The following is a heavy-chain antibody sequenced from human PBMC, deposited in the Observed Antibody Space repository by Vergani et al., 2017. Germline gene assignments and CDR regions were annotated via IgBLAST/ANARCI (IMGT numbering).Heavy chain of an antibody. CDR2: ICWNSNSI. V-gene: IGHV3-9*02. Sequence: EVQLEESGGGLVLPGRSLRLPWVASGFTPAGYAMHWGPQAPGKGLEWVSGICWNSNSIGYADSVKGRFTIPRDNAKNYLYLQMNSLRAEDTALYYCSKDLGTSIGGGWFDPWGQGTLVTVSS. D-gene: IGHD3-10*01. CDR1: GFTPAGYA. J-gene: IGHJ5*02. CDR3: SKDLGTSIGGGWFDP.